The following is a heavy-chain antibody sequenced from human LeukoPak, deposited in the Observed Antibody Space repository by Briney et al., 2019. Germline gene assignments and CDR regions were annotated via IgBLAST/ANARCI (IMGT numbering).Heavy chain of an antibody. CDR1: GFTFSNYA. D-gene: IGHD3-9*01. Sequence: GGSLRLSCAASGFTFSNYAMTWVRQAPGKGLEWVSAITGGGSGIYYADSMKSRFTISRDNSKNTLYLQINSLRAEDTAVYYCAKWGDYDVLTGYYVSDYWGQGTLVTVSS. CDR2: ITGGGSGI. J-gene: IGHJ4*02. V-gene: IGHV3-23*01. CDR3: AKWGDYDVLTGYYVSDY.